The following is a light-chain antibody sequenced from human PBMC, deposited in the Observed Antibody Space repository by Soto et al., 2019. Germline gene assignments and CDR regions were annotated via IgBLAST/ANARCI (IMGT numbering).Light chain of an antibody. CDR2: WAS. CDR1: QSILYSSNNKNY. V-gene: IGKV4-1*01. CDR3: QQYYSTLALT. Sequence: DIVMTQSPDSLAVSLGERATINCKSSQSILYSSNNKNYLAWYQQKPGQSPKLLISWASTRESGVPDRFSGSGSGTDFTLTISSLQAEDVAVYYCQQYYSTLALTFGGGTKVEIK. J-gene: IGKJ4*01.